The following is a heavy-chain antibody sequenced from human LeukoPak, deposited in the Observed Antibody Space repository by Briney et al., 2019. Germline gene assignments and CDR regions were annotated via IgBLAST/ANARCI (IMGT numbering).Heavy chain of an antibody. CDR1: GFTFSSYG. D-gene: IGHD3-3*01. J-gene: IGHJ6*03. CDR3: AKDGSRVVIYYYMDV. V-gene: IGHV3-33*06. Sequence: RGSLRLSCAAFGFTFSSYGMHWVRQAPGKELEWVAVIWYDGSNKYYADSVKGRFTISRDNSKNTLYLQMNSLRAEDTAVYYCAKDGSRVVIYYYMDVWGKGTTVTVSS. CDR2: IWYDGSNK.